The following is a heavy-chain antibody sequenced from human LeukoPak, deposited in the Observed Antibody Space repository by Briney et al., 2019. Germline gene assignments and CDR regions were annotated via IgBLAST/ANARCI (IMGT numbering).Heavy chain of an antibody. D-gene: IGHD2-21*01. V-gene: IGHV3-33*01. CDR3: ARERLANCHDDSCPDAFDI. J-gene: IGHJ3*02. CDR2: IGFDVSRK. Sequence: GGSLRLSCAASGFSFSSYLMHWVRQAPGKGLEWVALIGFDVSRKYYGDSVKGRFTISRDNSKNTLYLQMNSLSDEDTAVYFCARERLANCHDDSCPDAFDIWGQGTMVTVSS. CDR1: GFSFSSYL.